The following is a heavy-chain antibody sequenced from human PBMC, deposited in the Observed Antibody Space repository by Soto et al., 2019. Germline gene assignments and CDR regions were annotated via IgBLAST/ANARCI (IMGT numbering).Heavy chain of an antibody. J-gene: IGHJ6*02. Sequence: SQTLSLTCAISGDSVSSNSAAWNWIRQSPSRGLEWLGRTYYRSKWYNDYAVSVKSRITINPDTSKNQFSLQLNSMTPEDTAVYYCARDQIAVAVYYYYGMDVWGQGTTVTVSS. CDR2: TYYRSKWYN. V-gene: IGHV6-1*01. CDR1: GDSVSSNSAA. CDR3: ARDQIAVAVYYYYGMDV. D-gene: IGHD6-19*01.